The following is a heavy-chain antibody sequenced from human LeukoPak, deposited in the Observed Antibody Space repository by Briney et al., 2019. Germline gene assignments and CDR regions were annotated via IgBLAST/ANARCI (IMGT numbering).Heavy chain of an antibody. CDR2: ISYDGSIK. CDR1: GFAFSNYA. V-gene: IGHV3-30-3*01. J-gene: IGHJ4*02. Sequence: PGGSLRLSCAASGFAFSNYAMHWARQAPGKGLEWVAVISYDGSIKYYADSVKGRFTISKDNSKNSLYLQMNTLRAEDTAVYYCARAATSIAASALIDYWGQGTLVTVSS. D-gene: IGHD6-13*01. CDR3: ARAATSIAASALIDY.